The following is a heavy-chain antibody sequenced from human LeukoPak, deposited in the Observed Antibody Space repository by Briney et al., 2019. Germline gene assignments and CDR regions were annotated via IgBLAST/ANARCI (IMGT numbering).Heavy chain of an antibody. J-gene: IGHJ5*02. D-gene: IGHD2-2*01. V-gene: IGHV3-74*01. CDR3: ARDLDVVVPAAIGWFDP. CDR2: INSDGSST. Sequence: PGGSLRLSCAASGFTFSSYWMHWVRQAPGKGLVWFSRINSDGSSTNYADSVKGRFTISRDNAKNTLYLQMNSLRAEDTAVYYCARDLDVVVPAAIGWFDPWGQGTLVTVSS. CDR1: GFTFSSYW.